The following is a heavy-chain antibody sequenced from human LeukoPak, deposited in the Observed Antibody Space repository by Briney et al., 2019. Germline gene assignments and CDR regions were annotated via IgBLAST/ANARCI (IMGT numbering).Heavy chain of an antibody. J-gene: IGHJ4*02. CDR3: ARTLSSWAPAFDY. CDR1: GGSFSGYY. Sequence: SETLSLTCAVYGGSFSGYYWSWIRQPPGKGPEWIGEINHSGSTNYNPSLKSRVTISVDTSKNQFSLKLSSVTAADTAVYYCARTLSSWAPAFDYWGQGTLVTVSS. V-gene: IGHV4-34*01. CDR2: INHSGST. D-gene: IGHD6-13*01.